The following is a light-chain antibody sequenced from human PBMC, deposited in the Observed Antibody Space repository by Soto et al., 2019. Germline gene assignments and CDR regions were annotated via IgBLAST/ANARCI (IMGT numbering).Light chain of an antibody. CDR1: QSISNW. CDR2: DAS. Sequence: DIQMTQSPPTLSASVGDRVTITCRASQSISNWLAWHQQKPGKAPKVLMYDASNLQSGVPSRFSGSGSGTEFTLTIYSLGPDDFATYYCQQYNTFPLTFGGGTKVEMK. V-gene: IGKV1-5*01. J-gene: IGKJ4*01. CDR3: QQYNTFPLT.